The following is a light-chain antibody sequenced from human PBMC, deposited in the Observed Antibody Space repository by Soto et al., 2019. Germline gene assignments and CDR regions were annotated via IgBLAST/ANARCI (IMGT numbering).Light chain of an antibody. Sequence: EIVMTQAPATLSVSPGERATLSCRASQSVSSNLAWYQQKPGQAPRLLIYGASTRATGIPARFSGSGSGTEFTLTISSLQYEDCAVYYCQPAGAFGHMPKVDIK. CDR1: QSVSSN. J-gene: IGKJ1*01. V-gene: IGKV3-15*01. CDR3: QPAGA. CDR2: GAS.